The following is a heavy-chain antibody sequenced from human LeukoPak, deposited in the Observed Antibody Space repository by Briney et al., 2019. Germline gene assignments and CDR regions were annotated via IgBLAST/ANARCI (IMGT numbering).Heavy chain of an antibody. D-gene: IGHD2-2*01. CDR2: INPSGGST. V-gene: IGHV1-46*01. J-gene: IGHJ4*02. CDR1: GYTFTSYY. Sequence: ASVKVSCKASGYTFTSYYMHWVRQAPGQGLEWMGIINPSGGSTSYAQKFQGRVTMTRDTFTSTVYMELSSLRSEDTAVYYCARAQGYCSSTSCSPGYWGQGTLVTVSS. CDR3: ARAQGYCSSTSCSPGY.